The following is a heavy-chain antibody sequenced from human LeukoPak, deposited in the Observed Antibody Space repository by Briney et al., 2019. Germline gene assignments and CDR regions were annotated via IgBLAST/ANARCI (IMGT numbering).Heavy chain of an antibody. CDR3: ARDLYDSSGYLYYFDY. CDR1: GGSISSYY. D-gene: IGHD3-22*01. J-gene: IGHJ4*02. V-gene: IGHV4-59*01. Sequence: SETLSLTCTVSGGSISSYYWSWIRQPPGKGLEWIGYIYYSGSTNYNPSLKSRVTISVDTSKNQFSLKVSSVTAADTAVYYCARDLYDSSGYLYYFDYWGRGTQVTVSS. CDR2: IYYSGST.